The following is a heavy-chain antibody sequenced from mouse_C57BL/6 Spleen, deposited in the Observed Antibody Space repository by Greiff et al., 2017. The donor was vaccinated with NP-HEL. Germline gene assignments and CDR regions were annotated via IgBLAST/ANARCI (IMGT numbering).Heavy chain of an antibody. CDR1: GYAFSSSW. V-gene: IGHV1-82*01. Sequence: QVQLKESGPELVKPGASVKISCKASGYAFSSSWMNWVKQRPGKGLEWIGRIYPGDGDTNYNGKFKGKATLTADKSSSTAYMQLSSLTSEDSAVYFCARSGDYGSSPDWYFDVWGTGTTVTVSS. CDR2: IYPGDGDT. J-gene: IGHJ1*03. CDR3: ARSGDYGSSPDWYFDV. D-gene: IGHD1-1*01.